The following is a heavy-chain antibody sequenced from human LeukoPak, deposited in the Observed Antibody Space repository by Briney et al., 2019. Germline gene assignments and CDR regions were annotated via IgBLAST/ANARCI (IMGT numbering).Heavy chain of an antibody. CDR1: GFTFSSYA. Sequence: GGSLRLSCAASGFTFSSYAMHWVRQAPGKGLEWVAVISYDGSNKYHADSVKGRFTISRDNSKNTLYLQMNSLRAEDTAVYYCARDAVSGSYSTHWFDPWGQGTLVTVSS. CDR3: ARDAVSGSYSTHWFDP. D-gene: IGHD1-26*01. V-gene: IGHV3-30-3*01. J-gene: IGHJ5*02. CDR2: ISYDGSNK.